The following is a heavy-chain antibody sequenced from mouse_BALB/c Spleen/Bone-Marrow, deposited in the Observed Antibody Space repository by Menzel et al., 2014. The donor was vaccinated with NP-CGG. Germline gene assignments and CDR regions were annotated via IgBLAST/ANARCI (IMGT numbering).Heavy chain of an antibody. J-gene: IGHJ3*01. D-gene: IGHD1-1*01. CDR1: GFNIKDTY. Sequence: VQLQQSGAELVKPGASVKLSCTASGFNIKDTYMHWVKQRPEQGLEWIGRIDPANGNTKYDPKFQGKATITADTSSNTAYLQLSILTSEDTAVYYCAFYYCGISLFAYWGQGTLVTVSA. V-gene: IGHV14-3*02. CDR2: IDPANGNT. CDR3: AFYYCGISLFAY.